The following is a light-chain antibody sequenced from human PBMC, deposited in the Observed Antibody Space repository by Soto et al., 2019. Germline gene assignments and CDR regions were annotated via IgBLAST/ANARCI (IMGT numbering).Light chain of an antibody. CDR2: GAS. CDR3: QQSYSTPRT. J-gene: IGKJ1*01. Sequence: EIVLTQSPGTLSLSPGERATLSCRASQSISSSYLAWYQQRVGQAPRLLIFGASSRATGIPDRFSGSGSGTDFTLTISSLQPEDFATYYCQQSYSTPRTFGQGTKVEIK. CDR1: QSISSSY. V-gene: IGKV3-20*01.